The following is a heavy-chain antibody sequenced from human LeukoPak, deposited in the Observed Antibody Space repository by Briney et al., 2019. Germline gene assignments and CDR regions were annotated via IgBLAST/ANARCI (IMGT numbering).Heavy chain of an antibody. D-gene: IGHD3-3*01. Sequence: SETLSLTCTVSGGSISSGSYYWSWIRQTAGKGLEWIGRIYHSGSTYYNPSLKSRVTISVDTSKNQSSLKLSSVTAADTAVYYCARLHYVLRFLEWLSYFDYWGPGTLVTVSS. CDR2: IYHSGST. CDR1: GGSISSGSYY. V-gene: IGHV4-61*02. CDR3: ARLHYVLRFLEWLSYFDY. J-gene: IGHJ4*02.